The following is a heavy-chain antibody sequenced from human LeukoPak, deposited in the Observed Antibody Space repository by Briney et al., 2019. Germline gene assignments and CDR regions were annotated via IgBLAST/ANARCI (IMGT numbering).Heavy chain of an antibody. CDR2: VDHTGST. CDR1: DDSITMYY. CDR3: ARGRVSSSTWYSTYYYFFYMDF. Sequence: SETLSLTCTVSDDSITMYYWTWIRQPPGKGLEWIGYVDHTGSTKFNPSLNGRVSISRDTSNNFFSLRLRSVTAADAAVYFCARGRVSSSTWYSTYYYFFYMDFWGKGTTVTVSS. D-gene: IGHD4-11*01. V-gene: IGHV4-59*01. J-gene: IGHJ6*03.